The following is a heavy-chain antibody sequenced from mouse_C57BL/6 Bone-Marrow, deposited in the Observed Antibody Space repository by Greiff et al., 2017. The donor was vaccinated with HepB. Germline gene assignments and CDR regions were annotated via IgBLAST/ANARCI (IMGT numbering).Heavy chain of an antibody. CDR1: GFTFSNYW. Sequence: EVHLVESGGGLVQPGGSMKLSCVASGFTFSNYWMNWVRQSPEKGLEWVAQIRLKSDNYATHYAESVKGRFTISRDDSKSSVYLQMNNLRAEDTGIYYCTGRYYGSSWYFDVWGTGTTVTVSS. CDR2: IRLKSDNYAT. J-gene: IGHJ1*03. CDR3: TGRYYGSSWYFDV. D-gene: IGHD1-1*01. V-gene: IGHV6-3*01.